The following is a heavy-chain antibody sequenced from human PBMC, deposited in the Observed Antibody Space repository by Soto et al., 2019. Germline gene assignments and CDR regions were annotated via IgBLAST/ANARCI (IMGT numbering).Heavy chain of an antibody. D-gene: IGHD6-13*01. CDR1: GFTFDDYA. V-gene: IGHV3-9*01. CDR3: AKADSGGWYGRHCGMDV. CDR2: ISWNSGSI. J-gene: IGHJ6*02. Sequence: EVQLVESGGGLVQPGRSLRLSCAASGFTFDDYAMHWVRQAPGKGLEWVSGISWNSGSIGYADSVKGRFTISRDNAKNSRYLQMNGRRAEDTALYYCAKADSGGWYGRHCGMDVWGQGTTVTVSS.